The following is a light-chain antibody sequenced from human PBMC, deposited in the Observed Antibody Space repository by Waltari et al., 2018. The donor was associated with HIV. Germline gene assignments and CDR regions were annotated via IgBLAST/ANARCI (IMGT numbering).Light chain of an antibody. CDR3: SSYTDNSIWI. J-gene: IGLJ2*01. CDR1: SNDIGTYDY. V-gene: IGLV2-14*01. CDR2: EVN. Sequence: QSALTQPASVSGSPGQSITISCTGTSNDIGTYDYVSWYQQEPGKAPRVMLYEVNIRPSGVSHRFSGSKSDNTASLTISGLQAEDEATYYCSSYTDNSIWIFGGGTKVSVL.